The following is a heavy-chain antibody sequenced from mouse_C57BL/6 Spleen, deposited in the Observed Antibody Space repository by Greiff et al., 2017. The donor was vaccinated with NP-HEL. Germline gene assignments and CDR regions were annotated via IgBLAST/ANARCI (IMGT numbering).Heavy chain of an antibody. V-gene: IGHV1-64*01. J-gene: IGHJ3*01. CDR3: ARGGIYDGYHAY. Sequence: QVHVKQPGAELVKPGASVKLSCKASGYTFTSYWMHWVKQRPGQGLEWIGMIHPNSGSTNYNEKFKSKATLTVDKSSSTAYMQLSSLTSEDSAVYYCARGGIYDGYHAYWGQGTLVTVSA. CDR2: IHPNSGST. D-gene: IGHD2-3*01. CDR1: GYTFTSYW.